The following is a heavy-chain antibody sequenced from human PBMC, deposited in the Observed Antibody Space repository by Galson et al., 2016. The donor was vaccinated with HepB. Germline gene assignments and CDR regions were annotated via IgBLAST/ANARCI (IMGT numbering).Heavy chain of an antibody. J-gene: IGHJ4*02. Sequence: SLRLSCAASGFTFSGYGMHWVRQAPGKGLEWVALIWNDGSYKNYADSVKGRFTISRDNARNSLFLKMNSLRAEDTALYYCVRTGSGSYSAYWGQGTLVTVSS. D-gene: IGHD3-10*01. CDR3: VRTGSGSYSAY. CDR1: GFTFSGYG. V-gene: IGHV3-33*01. CDR2: IWNDGSYK.